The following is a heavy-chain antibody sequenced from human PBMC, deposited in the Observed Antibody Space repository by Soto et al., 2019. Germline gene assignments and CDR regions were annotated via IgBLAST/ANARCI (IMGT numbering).Heavy chain of an antibody. CDR3: ARDSTGLNNLVYYYGMDV. CDR2: ISYDGSNK. D-gene: IGHD2-2*01. J-gene: IGHJ6*02. Sequence: QVQLVESGGGVGQPGRSLRLSCAASGFTFSSYAMHWVRQAPGRGLEWVAVISYDGSNKYYADSVKGRFTISRDNSKNTLYLQMNSLRAEDTAVYYCARDSTGLNNLVYYYGMDVWGQGTTVTVSS. CDR1: GFTFSSYA. V-gene: IGHV3-30-3*01.